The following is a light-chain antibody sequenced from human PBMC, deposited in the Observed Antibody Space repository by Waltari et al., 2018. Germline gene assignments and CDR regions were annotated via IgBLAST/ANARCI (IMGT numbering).Light chain of an antibody. CDR2: DVS. Sequence: QSALTQPRSVSGSPGQSVTISCTGTSSDVGGYNYVSWFQQHPGKAPKLMIHDVSKRPSWLPDLFSVSNSGHTASLTISGLQADDETDYYCCSYAGRYTWVFGGGTKLTVL. CDR1: SSDVGGYNY. V-gene: IGLV2-11*01. CDR3: CSYAGRYTWV. J-gene: IGLJ3*02.